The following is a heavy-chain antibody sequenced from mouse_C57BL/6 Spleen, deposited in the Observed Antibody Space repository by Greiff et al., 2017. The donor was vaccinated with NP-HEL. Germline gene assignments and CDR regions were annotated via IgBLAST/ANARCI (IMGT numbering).Heavy chain of an antibody. CDR1: GYTFTSYW. CDR3: AIPPLYGSRGVDAMDY. CDR2: IHPSDSDP. D-gene: IGHD1-1*01. Sequence: QVQLQQPGAELVKPGASVKVSCKASGYTFTSYWMHWVKQRPGQGLEWIGRIHPSDSDPNYNQKFKGKATLPVAKSSSTAYRQLSSLTSEDSAVYYGAIPPLYGSRGVDAMDYWGQGTSVTVSS. J-gene: IGHJ4*01. V-gene: IGHV1-74*01.